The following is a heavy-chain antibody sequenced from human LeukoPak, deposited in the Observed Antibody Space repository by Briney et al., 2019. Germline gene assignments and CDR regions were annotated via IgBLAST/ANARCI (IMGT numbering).Heavy chain of an antibody. J-gene: IGHJ3*02. D-gene: IGHD4-23*01. CDR1: GFTFSSYG. CDR3: AREGYGGNVHDAFDI. Sequence: QPGGSLRLSCAASGFTFSSYGMHWVRQAPGKGLEWVAVIWYDGSNKYYADSVKGRFTISRDNSKNTLYLQMNSLRAEDTAVYYCAREGYGGNVHDAFDIWGQGTMVTVSS. CDR2: IWYDGSNK. V-gene: IGHV3-33*01.